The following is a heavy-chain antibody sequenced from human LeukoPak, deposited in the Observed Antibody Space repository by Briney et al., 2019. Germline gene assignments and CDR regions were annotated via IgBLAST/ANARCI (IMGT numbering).Heavy chain of an antibody. CDR3: ARGYYYPNAFDI. CDR2: ISSSSSYI. CDR1: GFTFDDYG. J-gene: IGHJ3*02. D-gene: IGHD3-10*01. V-gene: IGHV3-21*01. Sequence: GGSLRLSCAASGFTFDDYGMSWVRQAPGKGLEWVSSISSSSSYIYYADSVKGRFTISRDNAKNSLYLQMNSLRAEDTAVYYCARGYYYPNAFDIWGQGTMVTVSS.